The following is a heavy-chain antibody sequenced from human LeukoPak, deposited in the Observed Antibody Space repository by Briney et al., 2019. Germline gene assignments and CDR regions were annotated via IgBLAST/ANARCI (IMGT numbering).Heavy chain of an antibody. Sequence: SETLSLTCTVSGGSISDHYWTWIRQPPGKGLEWIGYVYYSGTTNYNPSLKSRVTISVDTSKNQFSLKLTSVTAADTAVYYCARRKLLWFGEGFDPWGQGTLVTVSS. CDR2: VYYSGTT. CDR3: ARRKLLWFGEGFDP. D-gene: IGHD3-10*01. V-gene: IGHV4-59*08. J-gene: IGHJ5*02. CDR1: GGSISDHY.